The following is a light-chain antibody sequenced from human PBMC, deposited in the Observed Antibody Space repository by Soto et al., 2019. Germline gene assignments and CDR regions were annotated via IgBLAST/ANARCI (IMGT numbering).Light chain of an antibody. J-gene: IGKJ4*01. CDR2: GAS. CDR1: QSVTTN. V-gene: IGKV3-15*01. CDR3: QQYNNWPPLT. Sequence: EIVMTQSPVTLSVSPGERATLSCRASQSVTTNLAWYQHKPGQAPRLLIYGASTRATGIPARFSGSGSGTEFTLTISSLQSEDFGVYYCQQYNNWPPLTFGQGTKVDI.